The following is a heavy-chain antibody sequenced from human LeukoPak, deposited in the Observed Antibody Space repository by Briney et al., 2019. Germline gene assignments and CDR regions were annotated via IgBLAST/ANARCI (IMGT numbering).Heavy chain of an antibody. Sequence: PSETLSLTCAVYGGSFSGYYWSWIRQPPGKGLEWIGEINHSGSTNYNPSLKSRVTISVDTSKNQFSLKLNSVTAADTAVYYCARGVPYDYIWGSYRQGLDYWGQGTLVTVSS. CDR1: GGSFSGYY. CDR2: INHSGST. D-gene: IGHD3-16*02. J-gene: IGHJ4*02. CDR3: ARGVPYDYIWGSYRQGLDY. V-gene: IGHV4-34*01.